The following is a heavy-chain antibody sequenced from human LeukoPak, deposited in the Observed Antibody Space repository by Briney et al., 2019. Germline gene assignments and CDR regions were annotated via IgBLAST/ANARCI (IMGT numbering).Heavy chain of an antibody. Sequence: SETLSLTCTVSGASISSSSYYWGCIRQPPGKRLECIGSIFYGGTTYYSPSLKSRVAISVDTSKNQFSLKLSSVTAADTAVYYCARRPGTIWSGRYFDYWGQGTLVTVSS. CDR1: GASISSSSYY. CDR3: ARRPGTIWSGRYFDY. J-gene: IGHJ4*02. CDR2: IFYGGTT. D-gene: IGHD3-3*01. V-gene: IGHV4-39*01.